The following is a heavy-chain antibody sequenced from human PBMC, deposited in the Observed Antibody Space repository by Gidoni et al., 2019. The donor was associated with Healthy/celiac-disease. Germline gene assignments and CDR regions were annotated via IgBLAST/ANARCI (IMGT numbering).Heavy chain of an antibody. J-gene: IGHJ6*03. D-gene: IGHD6-13*01. V-gene: IGHV3-33*01. CDR1: GFTFSRYG. CDR2: IWYDGSNK. CDR3: ARVGSSSWYYYYMDV. Sequence: QVQLVESGGGVFQPGRSLRLPCAASGFTFSRYGMHWFRQAPGKGLEWVAVIWYDGSNKYYADSVKGRFTISRDNSKNTLYLQMNSLRAEDTAVYYCARVGSSSWYYYYMDVWGKGTTVTVSS.